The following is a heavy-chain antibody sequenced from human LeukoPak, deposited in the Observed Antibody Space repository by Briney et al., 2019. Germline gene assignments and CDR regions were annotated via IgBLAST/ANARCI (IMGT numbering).Heavy chain of an antibody. CDR2: ISGSDNTI. CDR1: GFTFSDYY. Sequence: GGSLRLSCAASGFTFSDYYMSWIRQAPGKGLEWVSYISGSDNTIYYADSVKGRFTISRDNAKNSLYPQMSSLRVEDTAVYYCARWNLVSDYWGQGTRVTVSS. J-gene: IGHJ4*01. CDR3: ARWNLVSDY. V-gene: IGHV3-11*01. D-gene: IGHD1-1*01.